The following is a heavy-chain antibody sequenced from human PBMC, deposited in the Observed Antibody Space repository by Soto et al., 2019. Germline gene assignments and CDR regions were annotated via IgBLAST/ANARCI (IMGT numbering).Heavy chain of an antibody. V-gene: IGHV4-59*08. CDR2: MHNSGST. J-gene: IGHJ4*02. CDR1: GGSISSHC. CDR3: ARGHYDFWSGYFATIDY. D-gene: IGHD3-3*01. Sequence: SETLSLTCTVSGGSISSHCWSWIRQPPGKGLEWIGYMHNSGSTKYNPSLKSRVTISADTSKNQFSLKLSSVTAADSAAYYCARGHYDFWSGYFATIDYWGQGTLVTVPS.